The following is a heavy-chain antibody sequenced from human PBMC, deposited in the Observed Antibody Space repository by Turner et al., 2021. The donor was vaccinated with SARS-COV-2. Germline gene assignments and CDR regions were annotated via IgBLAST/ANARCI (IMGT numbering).Heavy chain of an antibody. D-gene: IGHD1-26*01. J-gene: IGHJ4*02. CDR2: IWYDGRNK. Sequence: QVQLVESGGGVVQPGRSLRLSCAASGFTFSSYGMHWVRQAPGKGLEWVAVIWYDGRNKYYADSVKGRFTISRDNSKNTLYLQMNSLRGEDTAVYYCARVADGSYWNPFDYWGQGTLVTVSS. CDR3: ARVADGSYWNPFDY. V-gene: IGHV3-33*01. CDR1: GFTFSSYG.